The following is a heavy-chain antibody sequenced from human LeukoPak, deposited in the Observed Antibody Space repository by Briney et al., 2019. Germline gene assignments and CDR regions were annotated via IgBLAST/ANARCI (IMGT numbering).Heavy chain of an antibody. D-gene: IGHD6-19*01. V-gene: IGHV3-23*01. J-gene: IGHJ6*03. CDR1: GFTFSNYW. Sequence: GGSLRLSCAASGFTFSNYWMGWVRQAPGKGLEWVSAISADGGSTHYADSVKGRFTISRDNSKNSLYLQMNSLRAEDTAVYYCAREGSDWNYYYYMDVWGKGTTVTISS. CDR2: ISADGGST. CDR3: AREGSDWNYYYYMDV.